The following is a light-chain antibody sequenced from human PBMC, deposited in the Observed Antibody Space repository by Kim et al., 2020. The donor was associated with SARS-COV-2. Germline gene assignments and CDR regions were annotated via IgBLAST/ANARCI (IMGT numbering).Light chain of an antibody. J-gene: IGKJ4*01. Sequence: VSPGESATHSRRASPRGSSNLAWDQQKPGQAPRLLIFGASTRATGIPARFSGSGSGTEFTLTITSLQSEDCALYYCKQYNRRPPLTFGGGTKLEI. V-gene: IGKV3-15*01. CDR1: PRGSSN. CDR3: KQYNRRPPLT. CDR2: GAS.